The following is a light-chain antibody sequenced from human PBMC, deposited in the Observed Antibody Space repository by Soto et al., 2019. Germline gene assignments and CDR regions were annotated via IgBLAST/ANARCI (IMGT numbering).Light chain of an antibody. Sequence: QSALTQPASVSGSPGQSITISCTGTSSDVGAYDYVSWYQHHPGQAPKLMIYEVSDRPSGVSNSFSGSKSGNTASLTISGLQAADEADYYCSSYTSNSTWVFGGGTKVTVL. CDR2: EVS. CDR1: SSDVGAYDY. J-gene: IGLJ3*02. V-gene: IGLV2-14*01. CDR3: SSYTSNSTWV.